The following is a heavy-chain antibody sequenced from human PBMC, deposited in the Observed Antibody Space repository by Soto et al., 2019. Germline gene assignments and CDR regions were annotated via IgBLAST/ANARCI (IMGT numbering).Heavy chain of an antibody. J-gene: IGHJ4*02. D-gene: IGHD1-26*01. CDR3: AKDRRDGGSYYTYGWRPFDY. Sequence: GGSLRLSCAASGFTFSSYAMSWVRQAPGKGLEWVSAISGSGGSTYYADSVKGRFTISRDNSKNTLYLQMNSLRAEDTAVYYCAKDRRDGGSYYTYGWRPFDYWGQGTLVTVSS. CDR1: GFTFSSYA. V-gene: IGHV3-23*01. CDR2: ISGSGGST.